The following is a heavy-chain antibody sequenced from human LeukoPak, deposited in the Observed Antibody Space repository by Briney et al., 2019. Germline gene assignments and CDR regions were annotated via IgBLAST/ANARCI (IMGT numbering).Heavy chain of an antibody. V-gene: IGHV3-23*01. Sequence: PGGSLRLSCAASGFTFTNFAMNWVRQAPGKGLEWVSTISGSGTYSSDAVKGRFTFSRASSKGTVYLQMNSLRVEETALYCSAKTHGDSLFDLWGRGPVVIVSS. CDR1: GFTFTNFA. J-gene: IGHJ4*02. CDR3: AKTHGDSLFDL. CDR2: ISGSGT. D-gene: IGHD5-24*01.